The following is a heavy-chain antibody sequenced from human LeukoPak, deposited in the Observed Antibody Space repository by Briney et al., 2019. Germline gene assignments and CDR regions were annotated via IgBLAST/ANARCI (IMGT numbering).Heavy chain of an antibody. J-gene: IGHJ4*02. CDR3: ARTHYYDSSAADY. V-gene: IGHV4-39*01. D-gene: IGHD3-22*01. CDR2: IYYSGST. Sequence: SETLSLTCTVSGGSISSSSYYWGWIRQPPGKGLEWIGSIYYSGSTYYNPSLKSRVTISVDTSKNQFSLKLSSVTAADTAVYYCARTHYYDSSAADYWGQGTLVTVSS. CDR1: GGSISSSSYY.